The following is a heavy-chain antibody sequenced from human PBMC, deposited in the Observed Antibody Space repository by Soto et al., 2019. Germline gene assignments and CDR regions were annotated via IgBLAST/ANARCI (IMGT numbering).Heavy chain of an antibody. V-gene: IGHV4-59*08. CDR2: LSSSGAT. Sequence: QMQLEESGPGLVKPAETLSLTCSVSGGSVSNYSWHGIRQSPGRGLAWIGYLSSSGATSYSPPLRRRVTISVDSSKNQLSLKMTPVTAADAALYYCASNIGNDDADLDGALNMWGQGTLVTVSS. CDR3: ASNIGNDDADLDGALNM. D-gene: IGHD1-1*01. J-gene: IGHJ3*02. CDR1: GGSVSNYS.